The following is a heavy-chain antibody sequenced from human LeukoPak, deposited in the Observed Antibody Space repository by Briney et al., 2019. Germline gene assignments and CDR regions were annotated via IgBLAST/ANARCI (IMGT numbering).Heavy chain of an antibody. CDR2: INKEGSEK. CDR3: ATDLNWVSH. CDR1: GMNNYW. V-gene: IGHV3-7*01. Sequence: PPGESLRLSCIGPGMNNYWLTWVPQAPGKGLESVANINKEGSEKYYLDSVKGRITISRDNIKHSVLLQITSLRAEDTGIYYRATDLNWVSHWGQGTLVTVSS. D-gene: IGHD3-16*01. J-gene: IGHJ4*02.